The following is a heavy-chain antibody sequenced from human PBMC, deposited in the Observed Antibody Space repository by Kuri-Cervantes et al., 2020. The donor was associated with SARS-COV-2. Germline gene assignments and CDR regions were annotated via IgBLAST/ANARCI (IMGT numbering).Heavy chain of an antibody. CDR1: GFAFESYG. D-gene: IGHD2-15*01. CDR3: AKGGFMVVAGYGMDV. V-gene: IGHV3-30*18. CDR2: ISYDGFDR. Sequence: GESLKISCAASGFAFESYGMHWVRQAPGKGLEWVAAISYDGFDRYYYADSVKGRFTVSRDNVRNTLSLQMNSLRAADTAVYYCAKGGFMVVAGYGMDVWGQGTAVTVSS. J-gene: IGHJ6*02.